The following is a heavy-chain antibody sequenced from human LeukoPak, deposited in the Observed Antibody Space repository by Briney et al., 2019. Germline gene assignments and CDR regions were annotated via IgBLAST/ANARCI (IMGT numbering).Heavy chain of an antibody. CDR1: GFTFSSYE. D-gene: IGHD3-10*01. Sequence: GGSLRLSCAASGFTFSSYEMNWIRQAPGKGLEWVSYISSSGSTIYYADSVKGRFTISRDNAKNSLYLQMNSLRAEDTAVYYCARAPGVKLLWFGEPWGQGTLATVSS. CDR3: ARAPGVKLLWFGEP. CDR2: ISSSGSTI. J-gene: IGHJ4*02. V-gene: IGHV3-48*03.